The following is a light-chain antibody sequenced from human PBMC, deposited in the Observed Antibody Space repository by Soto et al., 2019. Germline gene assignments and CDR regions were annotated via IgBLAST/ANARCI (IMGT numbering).Light chain of an antibody. Sequence: EIVLTQSPATLSLSRGERATLSCRASQSVSSYLAWYQQKPGQAPRLLIYDASNRATGIPARFSGSGSGTDFTLTISSLEPEDFAVYYCLQRSDWRTFGRGTMVDIK. CDR2: DAS. CDR1: QSVSSY. J-gene: IGKJ1*01. V-gene: IGKV3-11*01. CDR3: LQRSDWRT.